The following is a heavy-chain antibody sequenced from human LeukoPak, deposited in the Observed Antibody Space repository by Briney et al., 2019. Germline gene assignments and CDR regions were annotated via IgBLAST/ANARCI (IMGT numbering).Heavy chain of an antibody. CDR1: SGSFSGYY. V-gene: IGHV4-34*01. CDR3: ARGGEPDLKYYFDY. J-gene: IGHJ4*02. Sequence: PSETLSLTCAVYSGSFSGYYWSWIRQPPGKGLEWIGEINHSGSTNYNPSLKSRVTISVDTSKNQFSLKLSSVTAADTAVYYCARGGEPDLKYYFDYWGQGTLVTVSS. CDR2: INHSGST. D-gene: IGHD1-26*01.